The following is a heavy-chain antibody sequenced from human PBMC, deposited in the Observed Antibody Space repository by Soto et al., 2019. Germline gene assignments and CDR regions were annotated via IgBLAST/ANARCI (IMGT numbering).Heavy chain of an antibody. V-gene: IGHV1-3*01. CDR3: AREGPGSTLIDY. Sequence: ASVKVSCKASGYTFTSYGISWVRQAPGQRLEWMGWINAGNGNTKYSQKFQGRVTITRDTSASTAYMELSSLRSEDTAVYYCAREGPGSTLIDYWGQGTLVTVSS. CDR2: INAGNGNT. CDR1: GYTFTSYG. J-gene: IGHJ4*02.